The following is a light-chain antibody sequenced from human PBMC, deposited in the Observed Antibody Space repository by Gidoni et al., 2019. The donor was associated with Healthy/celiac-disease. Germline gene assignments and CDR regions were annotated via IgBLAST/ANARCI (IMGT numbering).Light chain of an antibody. CDR1: QSVSSN. CDR2: GAS. CDR3: QQSNNWPPYT. V-gene: IGKV3-15*01. J-gene: IGKJ2*01. Sequence: EIVMTQSPATLSVSPGERATLSCRASQSVSSNLAWYQQKPGQAPRLLIYGASTRATGSPARFSGSGSGTEFTLTISSLQSEDFAVYYCQQSNNWPPYTFGQGTKLKIK.